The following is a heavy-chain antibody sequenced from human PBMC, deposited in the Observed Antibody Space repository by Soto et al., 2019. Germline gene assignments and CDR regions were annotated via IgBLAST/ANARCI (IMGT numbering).Heavy chain of an antibody. J-gene: IGHJ2*01. D-gene: IGHD3-16*01. CDR2: TYYRSKWYN. CDR1: GDSVSRNSAT. Sequence: QVQLQQSGPGLVKPSQTLSLTCAISGDSVSRNSATWNWIRQSPSRGLEWLGRTYYRSKWYNDDAVSLKSPLTITANPSANHSSLQLNSVTPEHTAVYYCARGSLRGGNCYFDLWGRGTLVAFSS. CDR3: ARGSLRGGNCYFDL. V-gene: IGHV6-1*01.